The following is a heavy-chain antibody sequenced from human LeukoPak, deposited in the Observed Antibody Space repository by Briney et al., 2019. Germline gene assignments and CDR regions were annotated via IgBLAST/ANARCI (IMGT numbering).Heavy chain of an antibody. V-gene: IGHV1-2*02. CDR3: ARAHMTTVTLGDY. J-gene: IGHJ4*02. D-gene: IGHD4-17*01. CDR2: INPNSGVT. CDR1: GYTFTGYY. Sequence: ASVKVSCKASGYTFTGYYVHWVRQAPGQGLEWMAWINPNSGVTNYAQKFQGRVTPTRDTPISTVYMEVSGLTSDDTAVYYCARAHMTTVTLGDYWGQGTLVTVSS.